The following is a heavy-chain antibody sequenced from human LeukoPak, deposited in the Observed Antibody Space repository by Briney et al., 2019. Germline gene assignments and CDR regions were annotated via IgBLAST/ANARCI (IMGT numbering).Heavy chain of an antibody. CDR1: GFTVSGNY. Sequence: GGSLRLSCAVSGFTVSGNYMSWVRQAPGKGLEWVGRLKSISEGGTTDYAAPVKGRFTISRDDSKNTVLLQMNSLKTEDTGVYFCAAGVGTTDFDYWGQGTLVTVSS. D-gene: IGHD1/OR15-1a*01. V-gene: IGHV3-15*05. CDR3: AAGVGTTDFDY. CDR2: LKSISEGGTT. J-gene: IGHJ4*02.